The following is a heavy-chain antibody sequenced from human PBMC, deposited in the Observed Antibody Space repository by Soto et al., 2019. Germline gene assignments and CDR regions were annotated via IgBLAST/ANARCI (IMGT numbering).Heavy chain of an antibody. CDR2: INHSGST. CDR3: ARDPGYSSSSFDY. D-gene: IGHD6-6*01. Sequence: SETLSLTCAVYGGSFSGYYWSWIRQPPGKGLEWIGEINHSGSTNYNPSLKSRVTISVDTSKNQFSLKLSSVTAADTAVYYCARDPGYSSSSFDYWGQGTLVTVSS. V-gene: IGHV4-34*01. J-gene: IGHJ4*02. CDR1: GGSFSGYY.